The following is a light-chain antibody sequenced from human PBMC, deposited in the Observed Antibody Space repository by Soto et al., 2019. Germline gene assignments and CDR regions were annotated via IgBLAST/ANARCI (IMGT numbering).Light chain of an antibody. CDR2: GAS. V-gene: IGKV3-15*01. J-gene: IGKJ1*01. CDR1: QSVSSN. Sequence: EIVMTQSPSTLSVSPGERATLSCRASQSVSSNLAWYQQKPGQAPRLLIYGASTRATGIPARFSGSGSGTDVTSTISSLQSEDFAVYYCHQYNNCPRTFGQGTKVDIK. CDR3: HQYNNCPRT.